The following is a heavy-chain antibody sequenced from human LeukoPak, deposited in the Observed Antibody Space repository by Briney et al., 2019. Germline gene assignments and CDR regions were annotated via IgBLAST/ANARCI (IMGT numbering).Heavy chain of an antibody. D-gene: IGHD4-11*01. J-gene: IGHJ4*02. CDR3: ASGPTVTTIDY. CDR1: GGSISSSSYY. CDR2: IYYSGST. Sequence: SETLSLTCTVSGGSISSSSYYWGWIRLPPGKGLEWIGRIYYSGSTYYNPSLKSRVTISVDTFKNQFSLKLSSVTAADTAVYYCASGPTVTTIDYWGQGTLVTVSS. V-gene: IGHV4-39*01.